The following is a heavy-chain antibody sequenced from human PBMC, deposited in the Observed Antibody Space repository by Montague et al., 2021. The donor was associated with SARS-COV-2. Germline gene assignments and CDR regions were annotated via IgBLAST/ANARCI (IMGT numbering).Heavy chain of an antibody. CDR1: GASTNSNSYY. Sequence: SETLSLTCAVSGASTNSNSYYWGWIRQPPGKGLDWIGSFYYTGYTXYTPSLKSRVTISGDTSKNQFSLKLTSVTAADTAAYYCARIVGDCSSDSCYAIRWGQGTVVTVSS. D-gene: IGHD2-2*01. V-gene: IGHV4-39*01. J-gene: IGHJ4*02. CDR3: ARIVGDCSSDSCYAIR. CDR2: FYYTGYT.